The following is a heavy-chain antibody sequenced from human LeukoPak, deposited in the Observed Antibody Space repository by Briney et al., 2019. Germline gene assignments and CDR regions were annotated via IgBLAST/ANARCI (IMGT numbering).Heavy chain of an antibody. CDR2: IKQDGSEK. V-gene: IGHV3-7*01. J-gene: IGHJ4*02. CDR1: GFTFSSYW. Sequence: GGSLRLSCAASGFTFSSYWMSWVRQAPGKGLEWVANIKQDGSEKYYVDSVKGRFTISRDNAKNSLYLQMNSLRAEDTAVYYCARRSGTTMVRGVIDYWGQGTLVTVSS. CDR3: ARRSGTTMVRGVIDY. D-gene: IGHD3-10*01.